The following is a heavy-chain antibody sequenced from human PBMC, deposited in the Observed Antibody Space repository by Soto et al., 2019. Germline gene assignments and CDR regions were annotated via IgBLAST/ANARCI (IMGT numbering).Heavy chain of an antibody. CDR2: VHNSGST. CDR1: GASGNSPPYS. V-gene: IGHV4-61*03. D-gene: IGHD4-17*01. Sequence: QILLQESGPGLVKPSETLSLICAVSGASGNSPPYSWTWVRQPPGKRLEWIGYVHNSGSTKYDPSFQSLVSISRDTSKNHFHMRLTSVTAADAAVYYCLAADYVGIVDYLGQGTLVSVSS. J-gene: IGHJ4*02. CDR3: LAADYVGIVDY.